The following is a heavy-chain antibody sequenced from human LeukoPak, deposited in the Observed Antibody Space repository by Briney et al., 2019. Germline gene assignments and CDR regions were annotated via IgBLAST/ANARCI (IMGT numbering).Heavy chain of an antibody. D-gene: IGHD3-22*01. CDR3: ARETESLIVVHYYGMDV. Sequence: ASVKVSCKASGGTFSSYAISWVRQAPGQGLEWMGRIIPILGIANYAQKFQGRVTITADKSTSTAYMELSSLRSEDMAVYYCARETESLIVVHYYGMDVWGQGTTVTVSS. CDR2: IIPILGIA. J-gene: IGHJ6*02. V-gene: IGHV1-69*04. CDR1: GGTFSSYA.